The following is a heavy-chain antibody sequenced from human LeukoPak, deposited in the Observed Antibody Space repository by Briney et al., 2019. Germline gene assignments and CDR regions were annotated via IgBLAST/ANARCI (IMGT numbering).Heavy chain of an antibody. J-gene: IGHJ4*02. D-gene: IGHD6-19*01. CDR2: INHSGST. CDR3: ARTHHLGIAEAGTYGY. V-gene: IGHV4-34*01. Sequence: GSLRLSCAASGFTVSSNYMSWIRQPPGKGLEWIGEINHSGSTNYNPSLKSRVTISVDTSKNQFSLKLSSVTAADTAVYYCARTHHLGIAEAGTYGYWGQGTLVTVSS. CDR1: GFTVSSNY.